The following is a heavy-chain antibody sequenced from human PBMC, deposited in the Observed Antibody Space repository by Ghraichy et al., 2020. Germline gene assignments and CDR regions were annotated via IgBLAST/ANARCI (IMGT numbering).Heavy chain of an antibody. CDR3: ARVRIPRMVTTFLGPYYYYGMDV. V-gene: IGHV3-53*01. CDR2: IYSGGST. Sequence: ESLNISCAASGFTVSSNYMSWVRQAPGKGLEWVSVIYSGGSTYYADSVKGRFTISRDNSKNTLYLQMNSLRAEDTAVYYCARVRIPRMVTTFLGPYYYYGMDVWGQGTTVTVSS. CDR1: GFTVSSNY. D-gene: IGHD4-17*01. J-gene: IGHJ6*02.